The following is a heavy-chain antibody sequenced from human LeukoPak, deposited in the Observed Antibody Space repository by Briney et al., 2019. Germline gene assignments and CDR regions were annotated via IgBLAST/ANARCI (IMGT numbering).Heavy chain of an antibody. CDR1: GGSISSGGYS. V-gene: IGHV4-30-2*01. J-gene: IGHJ4*02. D-gene: IGHD6-19*01. CDR2: IYHSGST. CDR3: ARTSSSGWSKYYFDY. Sequence: SETLSLTCAVSGGSISSGGYSWSWIRQPPGKGLEWIGYIYHSGSTNYNPSLKSRVTISVDTSKNQFSLKLSSVTVADTAVYYCARTSSSGWSKYYFDYWGQGTLVTVSS.